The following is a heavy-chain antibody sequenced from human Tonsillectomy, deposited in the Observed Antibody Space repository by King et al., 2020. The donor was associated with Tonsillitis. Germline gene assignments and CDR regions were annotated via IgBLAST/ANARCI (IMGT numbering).Heavy chain of an antibody. V-gene: IGHV3-21*01. CDR1: GFTFRSYS. J-gene: IGHJ6*02. CDR2: ISSSSSYI. Sequence: VQLVESGGGLVQPGGSLRLSCAASGFTFRSYSMNWVRQAPGKGLEWVSSISSSSSYIYYADSVKGRFTISRDNANNSLYLQMNSLRAEDTAVYYCARDSGYYGMDVWGQGTTVTVSS. CDR3: ARDSGYYGMDV.